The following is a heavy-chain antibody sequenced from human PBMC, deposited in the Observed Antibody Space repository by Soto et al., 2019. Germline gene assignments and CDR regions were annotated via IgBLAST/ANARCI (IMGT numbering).Heavy chain of an antibody. Sequence: ASVKVSSKASGDTFTGYYMHCVRQAPGQGLEWMGWINPNSGGTNYAQKFQGWVTMTRDTSISTAYMELSRLRSDDTAVYYCARNRGSGSSYYYGMDVWGQGTTVTLSS. D-gene: IGHD3-10*01. V-gene: IGHV1-2*04. J-gene: IGHJ6*02. CDR1: GDTFTGYY. CDR3: ARNRGSGSSYYYGMDV. CDR2: INPNSGGT.